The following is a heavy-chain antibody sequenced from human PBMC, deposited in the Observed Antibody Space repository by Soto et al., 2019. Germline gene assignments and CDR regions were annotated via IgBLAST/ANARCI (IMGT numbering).Heavy chain of an antibody. CDR3: ARDPGDYGYYYMDV. Sequence: GGSLRLSCAASGFTFSNYWMHWVRQVPGKGLVWVSRVSGGSSSTYYADSVKGRFTISRDNAKNTVYLQMNSLRAEDTAVYYCARDPGDYGYYYMDVWGKGTTVTVSS. CDR2: VSGGSSST. V-gene: IGHV3-74*01. CDR1: GFTFSNYW. D-gene: IGHD4-17*01. J-gene: IGHJ6*03.